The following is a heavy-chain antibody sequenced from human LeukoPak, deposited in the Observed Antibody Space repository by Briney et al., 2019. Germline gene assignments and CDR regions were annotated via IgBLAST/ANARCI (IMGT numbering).Heavy chain of an antibody. V-gene: IGHV3-15*01. J-gene: IGHJ4*02. CDR2: CKSNADGGTS. D-gene: IGHD3-16*01. CDR3: TAGGGGTYSSDF. Sequence: GGSLRLSCTGSGFTFSKVWMSWVRQAPGKGLEWVGRCKSNADGGTSDYGAPGQGRFTISRDDSKKTLFLQTTSLEVEDTAVYFCTAGGGGTYSSDFWGQGTLVTVAS. CDR1: GFTFSKVW.